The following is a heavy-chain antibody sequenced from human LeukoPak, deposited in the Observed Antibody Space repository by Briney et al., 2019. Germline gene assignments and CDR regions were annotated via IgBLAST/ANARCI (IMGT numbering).Heavy chain of an antibody. CDR3: ARGETSSSWSTFDY. J-gene: IGHJ4*02. CDR2: ISGSGGTT. CDR1: GFTFSSYS. D-gene: IGHD6-13*01. V-gene: IGHV3-21*06. Sequence: GGSLRLSCAASGFTFSSYSMNWVRQGPGRGLEWVSTISGSGGTTTYADSVKGRFTISRDSAKNTLYLQMNSLRAEDTAVYYCARGETSSSWSTFDYWGQGTLATVSS.